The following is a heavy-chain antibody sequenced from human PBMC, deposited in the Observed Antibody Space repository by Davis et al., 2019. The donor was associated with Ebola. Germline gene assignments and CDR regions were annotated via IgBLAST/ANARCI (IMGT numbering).Heavy chain of an antibody. CDR1: GGSISSGGYS. CDR3: ARHTSYGGKTWFDP. Sequence: SETLSLTCAVSGGSISSGGYSWSWIRQPPGKGLEWIGYIYYSGSTSYNPSLKSRVTISVDTSENQFSLKLTSVTAADTAVYYCARHTSYGGKTWFDPWGQGTLVTVSS. D-gene: IGHD4-23*01. V-gene: IGHV4-61*08. J-gene: IGHJ5*02. CDR2: IYYSGST.